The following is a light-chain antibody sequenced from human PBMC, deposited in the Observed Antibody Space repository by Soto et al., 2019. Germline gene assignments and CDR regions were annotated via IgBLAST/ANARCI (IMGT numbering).Light chain of an antibody. CDR1: QSVSSDY. J-gene: IGKJ4*01. CDR2: RAS. Sequence: EIVLTQSPGTLSLSPGERATLSCRASQSVSSDYLAWYQQKPGQTPKVLIYRASSRATGIPDRFSGSGSGPDFTLTISRLQPEDFAVYYCQQYGSSPLTFGGGTKLEIK. CDR3: QQYGSSPLT. V-gene: IGKV3-20*01.